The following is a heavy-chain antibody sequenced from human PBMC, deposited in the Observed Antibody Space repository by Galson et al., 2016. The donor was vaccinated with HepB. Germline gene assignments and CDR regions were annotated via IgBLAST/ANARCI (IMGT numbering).Heavy chain of an antibody. Sequence: SETLSLTCTVSDSSINPYHWSWIRQPPGKGLEWMGYIYYSGTTNYNPPPKSRVTILVDASKKQSSLKLSSVTTADPAVYYCARASGLDVWGQGTTVTVSS. D-gene: IGHD1-1*01. CDR1: DSSINPYH. J-gene: IGHJ6*02. V-gene: IGHV4-59*08. CDR2: IYYSGTT. CDR3: ARASGLDV.